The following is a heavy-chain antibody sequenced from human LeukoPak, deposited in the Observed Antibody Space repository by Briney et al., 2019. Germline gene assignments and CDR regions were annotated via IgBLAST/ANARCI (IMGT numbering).Heavy chain of an antibody. Sequence: GRSLRLSCAASGFTFSSYGMHWVRQAPGKGLEWVAVIWYGGSNKYYADSVKGRFTISRDNSKNTLYLQMNSLRAEDTAVYYCANDISGWYKVVDYWGQGTLVTVSS. D-gene: IGHD6-19*01. CDR3: ANDISGWYKVVDY. CDR1: GFTFSSYG. CDR2: IWYGGSNK. V-gene: IGHV3-30*18. J-gene: IGHJ4*02.